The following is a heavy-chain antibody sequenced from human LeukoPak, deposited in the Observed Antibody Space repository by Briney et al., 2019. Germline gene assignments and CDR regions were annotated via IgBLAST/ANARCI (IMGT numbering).Heavy chain of an antibody. D-gene: IGHD6-13*01. CDR3: ARVVSGIAAAGFDY. V-gene: IGHV4-61*05. CDR1: GGSISSSSYY. CDR2: IYYSGST. J-gene: IGHJ4*02. Sequence: SETLSLTCTVSGGSISSSSYYWGWIRQPPGKGLEWIGYIYYSGSTNYNPSLKSRVTISVDTSENQFSLKLSSVTAADTAVYYCARVVSGIAAAGFDYWGQGTLVTVSS.